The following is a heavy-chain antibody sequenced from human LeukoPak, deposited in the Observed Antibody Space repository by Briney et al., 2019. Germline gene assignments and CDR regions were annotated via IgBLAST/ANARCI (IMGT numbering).Heavy chain of an antibody. D-gene: IGHD4-17*01. V-gene: IGHV4-34*01. Sequence: SETLSLTCAVYGGSFSCYYWSWIRQPPGKGLEWIGEINHSESTNYNPSLKSRVTISVDTTKNQSSLTLYSVTGADTAVYSGASGFSGDYGLPTPSPEGMYCFDGWGQGTLVTASS. CDR3: ASGFSGDYGLPTPSPEGMYCFDG. J-gene: IGHJ5*02. CDR1: GGSFSCYY. CDR2: INHSEST.